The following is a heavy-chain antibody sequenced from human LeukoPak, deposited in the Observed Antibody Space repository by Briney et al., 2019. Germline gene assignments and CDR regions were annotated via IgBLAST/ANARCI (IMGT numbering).Heavy chain of an antibody. CDR3: ARQRLYYYGSGSPSDY. V-gene: IGHV4-39*07. CDR1: GGSSSSSSYY. J-gene: IGHJ4*02. CDR2: IYYSGST. D-gene: IGHD3-10*01. Sequence: SETLSLTCTVSGGSSSSSSYYWGWIRQPPGKGLEWIGSIYYSGSTYYNPSLKSRVTISVDTSKNQFSLKLSSVTAADTAVYYCARQRLYYYGSGSPSDYWGQGTLVTVSS.